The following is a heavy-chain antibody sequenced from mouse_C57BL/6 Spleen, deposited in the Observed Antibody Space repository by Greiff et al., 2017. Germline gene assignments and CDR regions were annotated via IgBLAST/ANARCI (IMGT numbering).Heavy chain of an antibody. V-gene: IGHV1-52*01. D-gene: IGHD1-1*01. CDR3: ASITTVGATGYFDV. CDR2: IDPSDSET. Sequence: VQLQQPGAELVRPGSSVKLSCKASGYTFTSYWMHWVKQRPIQGLEWIGNIDPSDSETHYNQKFKDKATLTVDKSSSTAYMQLSSLTSEDSAVYYGASITTVGATGYFDVWGTGTTVTVSS. CDR1: GYTFTSYW. J-gene: IGHJ1*03.